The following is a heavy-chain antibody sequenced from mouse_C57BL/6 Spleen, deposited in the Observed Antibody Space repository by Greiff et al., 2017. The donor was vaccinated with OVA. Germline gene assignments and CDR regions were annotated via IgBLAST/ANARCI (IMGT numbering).Heavy chain of an antibody. V-gene: IGHV1-55*01. CDR3: ARRSYGSSYWYFDV. CDR1: GYTFTSYW. J-gene: IGHJ1*03. D-gene: IGHD1-1*01. Sequence: QVQLQQPGAELVKPGASVKMSCKASGYTFTSYWITWVKQRPGQGLEWIGDIYPGSGSTNYDENVKSKATLTVDTSSSPAYMQLSRLTSEDSAVYYWARRSYGSSYWYFDVGGTGTTVTVSS. CDR2: IYPGSGST.